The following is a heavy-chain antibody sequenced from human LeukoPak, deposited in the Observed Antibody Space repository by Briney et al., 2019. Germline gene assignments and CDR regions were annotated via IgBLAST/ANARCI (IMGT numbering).Heavy chain of an antibody. J-gene: IGHJ4*02. D-gene: IGHD2-2*01. V-gene: IGHV4-4*07. Sequence: SETLSLTCTVSGGSISSYYWSWIRQPAGKGLEWIGRIYTSGSTNYNPSLKSRVTISVDTSKNQFSLKLSSVTAADTAVYYCARGFSGVVPAATKYYFDYWGQGTLVTVSS. CDR3: ARGFSGVVPAATKYYFDY. CDR2: IYTSGST. CDR1: GGSISSYY.